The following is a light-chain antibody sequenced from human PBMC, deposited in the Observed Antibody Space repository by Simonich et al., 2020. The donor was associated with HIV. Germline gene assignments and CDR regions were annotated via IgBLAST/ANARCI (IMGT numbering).Light chain of an antibody. V-gene: IGKV4-1*01. Sequence: DIVMTQSPDSLAVSLGERATINCKSSQGVLYSSNNKNYLAWYQQKPGHPPNLLIYWASTRESGVPDRFRASGSGTDFTLTISSLQAEDVAIYYCQQYYSTPPTFGQGTKVEIK. CDR1: QGVLYSSNNKNY. J-gene: IGKJ1*01. CDR2: WAS. CDR3: QQYYSTPPT.